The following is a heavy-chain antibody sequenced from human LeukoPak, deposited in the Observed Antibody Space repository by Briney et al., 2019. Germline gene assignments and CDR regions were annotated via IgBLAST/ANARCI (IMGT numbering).Heavy chain of an antibody. CDR2: ISSISSYI. D-gene: IGHD3-16*01. CDR1: GFTFSSYS. V-gene: IGHV3-21*01. CDR3: ALGAQLNPYDY. Sequence: GGSLRLSCAASGFTFSSYSMNWVRQAPGKGLEWVSSISSISSYIYYADSVKGRFTISRDNAKNSLYLQMNSLRAEDTAVYYCALGAQLNPYDYWGQGTLVTVSS. J-gene: IGHJ4*02.